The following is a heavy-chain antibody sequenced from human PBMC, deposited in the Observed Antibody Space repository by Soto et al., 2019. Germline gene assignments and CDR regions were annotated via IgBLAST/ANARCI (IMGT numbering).Heavy chain of an antibody. Sequence: QVQLQESGPGLVKPSGTLSLTCAVSGGSISSSNWWSWVRQPPGKGLEWIGEIYHSGSTNYNPSLESRVTISVDKSKTQFSLKLSSVTAADTAVYYCARYRPYYYDSSGYYFNWYFDLWGRGTLVTVSS. CDR2: IYHSGST. D-gene: IGHD3-22*01. CDR3: ARYRPYYYDSSGYYFNWYFDL. CDR1: GGSISSSNW. J-gene: IGHJ2*01. V-gene: IGHV4-4*02.